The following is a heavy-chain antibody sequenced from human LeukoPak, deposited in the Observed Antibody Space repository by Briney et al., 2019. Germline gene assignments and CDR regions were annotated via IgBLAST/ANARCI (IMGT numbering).Heavy chain of an antibody. CDR3: ARDRGGSGWYYLDY. CDR1: GVTFSIYA. Sequence: PGRSLRLSCAASGVTFSIYAMHWVRQAPGKGLEWVSSISYNGSTQYYADSVKGRFTISRDNSKNTLFVQMDSLRGEDTAVYYCARDRGGSGWYYLDYWGQGTLVTVSS. D-gene: IGHD6-19*01. V-gene: IGHV3-30-3*01. CDR2: ISYNGSTQ. J-gene: IGHJ4*02.